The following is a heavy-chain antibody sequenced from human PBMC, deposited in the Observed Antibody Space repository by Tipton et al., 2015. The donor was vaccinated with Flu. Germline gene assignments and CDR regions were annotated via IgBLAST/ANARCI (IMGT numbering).Heavy chain of an antibody. J-gene: IGHJ3*01. Sequence: SLRLSCEVSGFTVSSFYMSWVRQAPGRGLEWVSVIYSAGPTYYAESVKGRFSISRDNSKNMVYLQMNSLRGEDTAVYYCARYGDYSAFDVWGQGTMVTVSS. V-gene: IGHV3-53*01. CDR2: IYSAGPT. CDR1: GFTVSSFY. CDR3: ARYGDYSAFDV. D-gene: IGHD4-17*01.